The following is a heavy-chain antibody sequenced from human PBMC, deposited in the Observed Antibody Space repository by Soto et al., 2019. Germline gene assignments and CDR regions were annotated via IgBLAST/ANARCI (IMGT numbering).Heavy chain of an antibody. J-gene: IGHJ4*02. CDR2: IGTSAST. Sequence: DVHLLESGGGLVQPGGSLRLSCAASGFTFSSYSMSWVRQAPGKGLEWVSTIGTSASTYYGDSVRGRFTISRDNSRNTLYLQMNSLRAEDTAVYYCADLSRYCTSSNCDWGQGTLVTVSS. V-gene: IGHV3-23*01. D-gene: IGHD2-2*01. CDR3: ADLSRYCTSSNCD. CDR1: GFTFSSYS.